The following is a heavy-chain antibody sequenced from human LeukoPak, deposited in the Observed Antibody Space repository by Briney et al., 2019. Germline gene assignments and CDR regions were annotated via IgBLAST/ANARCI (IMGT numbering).Heavy chain of an antibody. J-gene: IGHJ5*02. CDR1: GGSISSSSYY. D-gene: IGHD3-3*01. V-gene: IGHV4-39*02. CDR2: IYYSGST. CDR3: ATEGRNYDFWSGRNWFDP. Sequence: KTSETLSLTCTVSGGSISSSSYYWGWIRQPPGKGLEWIGSIYYSGSTYYNPSLKSRVTISIDTSKNQFSLKLSSVTAADTAVYYCATEGRNYDFWSGRNWFDPWGQGTLVTVSS.